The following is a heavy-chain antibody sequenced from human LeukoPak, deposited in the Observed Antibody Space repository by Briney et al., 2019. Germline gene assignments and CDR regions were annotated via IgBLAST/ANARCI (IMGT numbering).Heavy chain of an antibody. CDR1: GGSFSGYY. V-gene: IGHV4-34*01. Sequence: SETLSLTCAVYGGSFSGYYWSWIRQPPGKGLEWIGEINHSGSTNYNPSLKSRVTISVDTSKNQFSLKLSSVTAADTAVYYCAREQYIIGVSGWFGMDVWGHGTTVTVSS. D-gene: IGHD6-19*01. J-gene: IGHJ6*02. CDR2: INHSGST. CDR3: AREQYIIGVSGWFGMDV.